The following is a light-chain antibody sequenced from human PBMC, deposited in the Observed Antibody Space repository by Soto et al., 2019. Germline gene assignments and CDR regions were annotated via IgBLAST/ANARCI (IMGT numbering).Light chain of an antibody. CDR3: CSYGGSSALPYV. J-gene: IGLJ1*01. Sequence: QSALTQPASVSGSPEKSVTISCTGTSSAVGTYNLVSWYQQHPGKAPKLIIYEVAERPSGVSNRFSGSKFGNTASPTISGLLPEDEADYYCCSYGGSSALPYVFGTGTKV. CDR1: SSAVGTYNL. V-gene: IGLV2-23*02. CDR2: EVA.